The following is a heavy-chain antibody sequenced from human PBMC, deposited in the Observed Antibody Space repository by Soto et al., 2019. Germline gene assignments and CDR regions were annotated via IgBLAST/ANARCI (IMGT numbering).Heavy chain of an antibody. Sequence: QVQLQESGPGLVKPSQTLSLTCTVSGGSISSGGYYWSWIRQHPGKRLEWIGYIYYSGSTYYNPSLNSRVTLSVDTSKSQCSLKLSSVIAADTAVYYCARDGGYGSGRYNWFDPWGQGTLVTVSS. CDR3: ARDGGYGSGRYNWFDP. D-gene: IGHD3-10*01. J-gene: IGHJ5*02. CDR1: GGSISSGGYY. CDR2: IYYSGST. V-gene: IGHV4-31*03.